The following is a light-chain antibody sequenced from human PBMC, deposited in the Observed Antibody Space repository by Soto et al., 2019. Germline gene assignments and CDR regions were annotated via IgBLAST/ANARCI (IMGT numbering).Light chain of an antibody. CDR1: SSNIGAGYD. CDR2: ADN. CDR3: QYYDTSLSGVI. V-gene: IGLV1-40*01. Sequence: QSVLTQTPSVSGAPGQKITMSCTGSSSNIGAGYDVHWYQQLPGAAPRLLIYADNNRPSGVPDRFSASNSGTSASLAITGLQDEDADVYYCQYYDTSLSGVIFGAGTKLTVL. J-gene: IGLJ2*01.